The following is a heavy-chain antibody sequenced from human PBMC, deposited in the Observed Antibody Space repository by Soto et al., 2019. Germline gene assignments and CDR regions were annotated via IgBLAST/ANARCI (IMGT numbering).Heavy chain of an antibody. CDR2: SYYSGST. D-gene: IGHD3-10*01. J-gene: IGHJ2*01. CDR3: ARHNYGSGSYYHWYFDL. V-gene: IGHV4-39*01. Sequence: QLQLQESGPGLVKPSETLSLTCTVSGGSISSSSYYWGWIRQPPGKGLEWIGSSYYSGSTYYNPSLKSRVTITVDTSKNQFSLQLSSVTAADTAVYYCARHNYGSGSYYHWYFDLWGRGTLVTVSS. CDR1: GGSISSSSYY.